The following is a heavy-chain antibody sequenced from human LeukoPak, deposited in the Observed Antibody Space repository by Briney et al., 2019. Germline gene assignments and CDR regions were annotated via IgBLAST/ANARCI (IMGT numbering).Heavy chain of an antibody. D-gene: IGHD6-13*01. V-gene: IGHV4-59*02. Sequence: SETLSLTCTVSGDSVSSYYWSWIRQPPGQGLEWLGHINDSGSTNYNPSLQGRVTISIDTSKNQFSLKVNSVTAADTAVYYCVRDSRYGSGWFEDGLDFWGQGTTVTVSS. CDR3: VRDSRYGSGWFEDGLDF. J-gene: IGHJ6*02. CDR1: GDSVSSYY. CDR2: INDSGST.